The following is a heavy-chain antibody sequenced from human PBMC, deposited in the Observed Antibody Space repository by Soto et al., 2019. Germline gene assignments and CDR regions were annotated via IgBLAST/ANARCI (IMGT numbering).Heavy chain of an antibody. D-gene: IGHD3-22*01. V-gene: IGHV1-69*02. CDR1: GGTFSSYT. CDR2: IIPILGVA. J-gene: IGHJ3*01. Sequence: QVQLVQSGADVKKPGSSVKVSCKASGGTFSSYTISWVRQAPGQGLEWMGRIIPILGVANYAHKFQGRVTITADKSTSTAYMELSSLRSEDTAMYYCVINYYDTEPYWGQGTMVTVSS. CDR3: VINYYDTEPY.